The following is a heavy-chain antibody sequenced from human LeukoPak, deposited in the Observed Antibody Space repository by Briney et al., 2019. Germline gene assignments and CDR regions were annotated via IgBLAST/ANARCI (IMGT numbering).Heavy chain of an antibody. CDR2: ISSSI. Sequence: PGGSLRLSCAASGFTFSSYAMSWVRQAPGKGLEWVSSISSSIYYADSLKGRFTISRDNAKNSLYLQMNSLRAEDTAVYYCARDYCSGGSCYSVDYWGQGTLVTVSS. D-gene: IGHD2-15*01. CDR1: GFTFSSYA. J-gene: IGHJ4*02. CDR3: ARDYCSGGSCYSVDY. V-gene: IGHV3-21*01.